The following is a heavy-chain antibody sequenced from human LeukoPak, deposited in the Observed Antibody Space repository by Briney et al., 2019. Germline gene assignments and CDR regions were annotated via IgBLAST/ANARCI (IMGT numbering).Heavy chain of an antibody. J-gene: IGHJ5*02. CDR2: SYTSGST. Sequence: SEPVSLLCSLCGGLHCSGGYLGTPVRQPAGRVVEWNGRSYTSGSTNYNPSIKSRVTISVDTSKNQFSLKLSSVTAADTAVYYCARATPERSGSYTGPRWFDPWGQGTLVTVSS. CDR3: ARATPERSGSYTGPRWFDP. D-gene: IGHD3-3*01. V-gene: IGHV4-61*02. CDR1: GGLHCSGGYL.